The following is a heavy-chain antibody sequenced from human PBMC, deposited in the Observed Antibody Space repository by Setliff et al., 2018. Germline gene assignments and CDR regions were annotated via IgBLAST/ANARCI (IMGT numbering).Heavy chain of an antibody. V-gene: IGHV4-39*01. J-gene: IGHJ4*02. CDR2: IYYSGST. CDR3: ARRDIVAQTSYDFWGMTDY. D-gene: IGHD5-12*01. Sequence: SETLSLTCTVSGGSISSSSYYWGWVRQPPGKGLEWIGSIYYSGSTYYNPSLKSRVTISVDTSKNQFSLKLSSVTAADTAVYYCARRDIVAQTSYDFWGMTDYWGQGTLVTVSS. CDR1: GGSISSSSYY.